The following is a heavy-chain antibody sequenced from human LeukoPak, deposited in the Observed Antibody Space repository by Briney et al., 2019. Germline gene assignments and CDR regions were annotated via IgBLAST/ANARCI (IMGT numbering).Heavy chain of an antibody. D-gene: IGHD5-24*01. CDR2: ISSSGSTI. CDR1: GFTFSDYY. V-gene: IGHV3-11*04. Sequence: PGGSLRLSCAASGFTFSDYYMSWIRQAPGKGLEWVSYISSSGSTIYYADSVKGRFTISRDNAKNSLYLQMNSLRAEDTAVYYCARVGSKMATKWEGDAFDIWGQGTMVTVSS. J-gene: IGHJ3*02. CDR3: ARVGSKMATKWEGDAFDI.